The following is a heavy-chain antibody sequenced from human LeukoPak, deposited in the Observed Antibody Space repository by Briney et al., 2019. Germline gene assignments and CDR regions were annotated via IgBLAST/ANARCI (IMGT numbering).Heavy chain of an antibody. J-gene: IGHJ3*02. D-gene: IGHD1-26*01. CDR3: ARASQWGGNAFDI. CDR2: IYSGGST. Sequence: GGSLRLSCAASGFTVSSNYMSWVRQAPGKGLEWVSVIYSGGSTYYADSVKGRFTISRDNSKNTLYLQMNSLRAEDTAVYYCARASQWGGNAFDIWGQGTMVTVSS. V-gene: IGHV3-53*01. CDR1: GFTVSSNY.